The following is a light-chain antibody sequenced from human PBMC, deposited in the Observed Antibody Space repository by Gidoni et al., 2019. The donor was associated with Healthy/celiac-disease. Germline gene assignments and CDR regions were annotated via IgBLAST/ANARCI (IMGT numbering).Light chain of an antibody. CDR2: DAS. CDR3: QQYDNLPRS. Sequence: DIQMTQSPSSLSASVGDRVTITCQASQDISNYFNWYQQKPGKAPKLLIYDASNLETGVPSRFSGSGSGTDFTFTIRSLQPEDIATYYCQQYDNLPRSFGQGTKLEIK. CDR1: QDISNY. J-gene: IGKJ2*03. V-gene: IGKV1-33*01.